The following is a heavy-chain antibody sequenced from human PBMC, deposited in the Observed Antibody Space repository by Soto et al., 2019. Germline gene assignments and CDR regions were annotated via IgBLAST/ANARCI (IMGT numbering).Heavy chain of an antibody. CDR3: ARAAVPYYYYGMDV. V-gene: IGHV1-69*13. Sequence: ASVKVSCKASGVTFSSYAISWVRQAPGQGLEWMGGIIPIFGTANYAQKFQGRVTITADESTSTAYMELSSLRSEDTAVYYCARAAVPYYYYGMDVWGQGTTVTVSS. D-gene: IGHD2-2*01. CDR2: IIPIFGTA. J-gene: IGHJ6*02. CDR1: GVTFSSYA.